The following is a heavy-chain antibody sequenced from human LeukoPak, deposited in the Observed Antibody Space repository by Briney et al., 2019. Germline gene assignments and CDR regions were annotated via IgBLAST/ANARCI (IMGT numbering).Heavy chain of an antibody. D-gene: IGHD3-10*01. CDR1: GYTFTSYA. Sequence: ASVKVSCKASGYTFTSYAMHWVRQAPGQRLEWMGWINAGNGNTKYSQKFQGRVTITRDTSASTAYMELSSLRSEDTAVYYCARDHYFYGSGSYSHYYFDYWGQGTLVTVSS. CDR2: INAGNGNT. CDR3: ARDHYFYGSGSYSHYYFDY. J-gene: IGHJ4*02. V-gene: IGHV1-3*01.